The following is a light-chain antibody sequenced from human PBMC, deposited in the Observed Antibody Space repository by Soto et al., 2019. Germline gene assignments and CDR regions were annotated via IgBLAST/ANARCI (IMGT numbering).Light chain of an antibody. CDR2: AAS. CDR1: QGVYSW. J-gene: IGKJ4*01. Sequence: DIQMTQSPSSVSASVGERVTITCRASQGVYSWVAWYQQAPGKAPKLLISAASTLRGGVPSRFSGSGPGTDFTLTISSLQPEGVETYYCQQAYNFPLTFGGGTKVEIK. CDR3: QQAYNFPLT. V-gene: IGKV1D-12*01.